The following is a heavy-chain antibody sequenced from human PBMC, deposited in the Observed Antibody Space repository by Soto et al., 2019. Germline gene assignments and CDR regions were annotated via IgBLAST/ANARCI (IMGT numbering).Heavy chain of an antibody. CDR1: GGSVSSGSYY. Sequence: PSETLSLTCTVSGGSVSSGSYYWSWIRQPPGKGLEWIGYIYYTGSTNYNPSLKSRVTISVDTSKNQFSLNLSSVTAADTAVYYCASALYRSGGRCSLDPWGQGTLVTVSS. D-gene: IGHD2-15*01. CDR3: ASALYRSGGRCSLDP. J-gene: IGHJ5*02. CDR2: IYYTGST. V-gene: IGHV4-61*01.